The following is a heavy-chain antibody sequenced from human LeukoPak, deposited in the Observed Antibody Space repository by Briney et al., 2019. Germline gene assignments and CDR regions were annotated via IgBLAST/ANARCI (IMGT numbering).Heavy chain of an antibody. J-gene: IGHJ4*02. Sequence: GGSLRLSCAVSGFTFSSYAMSWVRQAPGKGLEWVSAISGSGGSTYYADSVKGRFTISRDNSKNTLYLQMNSLRAEDTAVYYCAKGGRTTIFGVVITHFDYWGQGTLVTVCS. D-gene: IGHD3-3*01. CDR1: GFTFSSYA. CDR3: AKGGRTTIFGVVITHFDY. CDR2: ISGSGGST. V-gene: IGHV3-23*01.